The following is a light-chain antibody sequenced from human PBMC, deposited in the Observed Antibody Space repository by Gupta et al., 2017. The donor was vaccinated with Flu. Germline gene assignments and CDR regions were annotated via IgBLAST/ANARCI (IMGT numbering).Light chain of an antibody. Sequence: QSALTQPPSASGSPGQSVPISCTGPSSDVGGYNYVSWFQQHPGKAPKLIIYEVDKWPSGVPDRFSGSKSGNTASRTVSWLQSDDEANYYCSSYAGNDKYVFGTGTKVTV. CDR1: SSDVGGYNY. CDR2: EVD. J-gene: IGLJ1*01. V-gene: IGLV2-8*01. CDR3: SSYAGNDKYV.